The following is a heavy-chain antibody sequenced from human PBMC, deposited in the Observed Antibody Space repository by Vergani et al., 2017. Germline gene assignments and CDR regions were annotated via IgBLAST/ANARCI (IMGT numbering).Heavy chain of an antibody. Sequence: QLQLVESGGGVVHPGGSLRLSCVVSGFALNRHAMYWVRQAPGKGLEWVVGISFDGTNEYYPDLVKGRFTISRDIAKSTLYLQVRSLRLEDTGVYHCVRDRGLCAGGRCYTEAWDYWGQGTPVTVSS. CDR1: GFALNRHA. CDR3: VRDRGLCAGGRCYTEAWDY. D-gene: IGHD2-2*02. V-gene: IGHV3-30-3*01. CDR2: ISFDGTNE. J-gene: IGHJ4*02.